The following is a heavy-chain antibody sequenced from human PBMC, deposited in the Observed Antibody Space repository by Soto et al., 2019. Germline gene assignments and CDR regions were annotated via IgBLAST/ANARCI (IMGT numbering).Heavy chain of an antibody. CDR3: AGLLWRNNYGDYLWWFGP. Sequence: SETRCLTCAVSGYSISSRDWWGWVRQPPGRGLEWIGEIYYNGTTNYNPSLKSRVTISVDKSKDQISLMLTSVTAADTAVYYCAGLLWRNNYGDYLWWFGPLGQGTPVTVSS. D-gene: IGHD4-17*01. CDR1: GYSISSRDW. CDR2: IYYNGTT. J-gene: IGHJ5*02. V-gene: IGHV4-4*02.